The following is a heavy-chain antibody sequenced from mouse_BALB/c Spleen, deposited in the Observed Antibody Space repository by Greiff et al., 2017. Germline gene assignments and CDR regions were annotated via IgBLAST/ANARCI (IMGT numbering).Heavy chain of an antibody. D-gene: IGHD1-1*01. V-gene: IGHV5-12-1*01. CDR2: ISSGGGST. Sequence: EVHLVESGGGLVKPGGSLKLSCAASGFAFSSYDMSWVRQTPEKRLEWVAYISSGGGSTYYPDTVKGRFTISRDNAKNTLYLQMSSLKSEDTAMYYCARHGDYGSSYGFAYWGQGTLVTVSA. CDR3: ARHGDYGSSYGFAY. J-gene: IGHJ3*01. CDR1: GFAFSSYD.